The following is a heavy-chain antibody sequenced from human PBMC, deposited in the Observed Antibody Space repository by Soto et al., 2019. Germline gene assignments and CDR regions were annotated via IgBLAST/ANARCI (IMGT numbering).Heavy chain of an antibody. Sequence: QVQLQQWGAGLLKPSETLSLTCAVYGGSFSGYYWSWIRQPPGKGLEWIGEINHSGSTNYNPSLKSRVTISVDTAKNQFSLKLSSVTAADTAVYYCAGYYGSWSQGGMDVWCQGTTVTVSS. CDR3: AGYYGSWSQGGMDV. D-gene: IGHD3-10*01. J-gene: IGHJ6*02. V-gene: IGHV4-34*01. CDR2: INHSGST. CDR1: GGSFSGYY.